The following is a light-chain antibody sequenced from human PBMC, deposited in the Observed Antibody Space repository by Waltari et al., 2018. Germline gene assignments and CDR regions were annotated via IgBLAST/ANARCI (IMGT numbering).Light chain of an antibody. J-gene: IGKJ1*01. CDR2: DSP. CDR3: QQYNNWPPGT. V-gene: IGKV3-15*01. CDR1: QSVSSH. Sequence: ETVMTQSPATMSVSPEERVSLSCRASQSVSSHLAWYQQKPGQPPRLLIYDSPTRATGVPARFSGSGSGTEFTLTISSLQSDDFAVYYCQQYNNWPPGTFGQGTKVEV.